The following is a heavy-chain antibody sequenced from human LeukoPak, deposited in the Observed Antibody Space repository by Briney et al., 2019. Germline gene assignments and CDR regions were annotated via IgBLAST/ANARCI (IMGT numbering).Heavy chain of an antibody. CDR1: GFTSSSYW. V-gene: IGHV3-74*01. CDR3: GREVEAPGKTLDY. CDR2: INNDGTYT. Sequence: PGGSLRLSCAVSGFTSSSYWMRWVRQAPGKGLVWVSRINNDGTYTVYADSVKGRFTISRDNAKNTLYLQMNSLRPEDTAVYYCGREVEAPGKTLDYWGQGTLVTVSS. J-gene: IGHJ4*02.